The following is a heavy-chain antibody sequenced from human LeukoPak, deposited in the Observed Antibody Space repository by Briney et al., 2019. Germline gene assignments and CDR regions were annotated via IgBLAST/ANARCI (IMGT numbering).Heavy chain of an antibody. CDR3: ATNPKDIVLMVYFDY. D-gene: IGHD2-8*01. J-gene: IGHJ4*02. CDR2: IYYSGST. Sequence: SETLSLTCTVSGYSISSGYYWGWIRQPPGKGLECIGSIYYSGSTYYNPSLKSRVTISVDTSKNQFSLKLSSVTAADTAVYYCATNPKDIVLMVYFDYWGQGTLVTVSS. V-gene: IGHV4-38-2*02. CDR1: GYSISSGYY.